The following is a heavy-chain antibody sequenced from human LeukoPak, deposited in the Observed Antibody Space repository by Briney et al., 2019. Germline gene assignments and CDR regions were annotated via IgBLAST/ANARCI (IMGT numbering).Heavy chain of an antibody. D-gene: IGHD3-10*01. CDR1: GFTFSIAW. CDR2: IKSKTDGGTT. V-gene: IGHV3-15*01. J-gene: IGHJ4*02. CDR3: TTLPRITMVRGVIITYFDY. Sequence: PGESLRLSCAASGFTFSIAWMNWVRQAPGKGLEWVGRIKSKTDGGTTDYAAPVKGRFTISRDDSKNTLYLQMDSLKTEDTAVYYCTTLPRITMVRGVIITYFDYWGQGTLVTVSS.